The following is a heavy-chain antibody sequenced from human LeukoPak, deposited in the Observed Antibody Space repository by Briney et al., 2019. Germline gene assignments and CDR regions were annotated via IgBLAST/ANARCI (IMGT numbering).Heavy chain of an antibody. Sequence: SETLSLTCAAYGGSFSGYYWSWIRQPPGKGLEWIGEINHSGSTNYNPSLKSRVTISVDTSKNQFSLKLSSVTAADTAVYYCARGGAAYGSGSYFPFDYWGQGTLVTVSS. D-gene: IGHD3-10*01. V-gene: IGHV4-34*01. CDR1: GGSFSGYY. CDR2: INHSGST. J-gene: IGHJ4*02. CDR3: ARGGAAYGSGSYFPFDY.